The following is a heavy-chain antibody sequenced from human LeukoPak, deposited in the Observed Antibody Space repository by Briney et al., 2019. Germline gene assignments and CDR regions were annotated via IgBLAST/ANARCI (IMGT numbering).Heavy chain of an antibody. D-gene: IGHD3-16*02. CDR1: GFAFSSSW. Sequence: PGGSLRLSCAGSGFAFSSSWMHWGRQAPGEGLVWVSRMNSDETTTNYADSVKGRFTISIDNAKNTLYLQMNSLTVEDTAVYYCTIAGSYRFDYWGQGTLVTVSP. CDR2: MNSDETTT. CDR3: TIAGSYRFDY. V-gene: IGHV3-74*01. J-gene: IGHJ4*02.